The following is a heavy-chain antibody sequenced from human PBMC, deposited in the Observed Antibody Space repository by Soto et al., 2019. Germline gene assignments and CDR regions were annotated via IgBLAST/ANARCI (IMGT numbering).Heavy chain of an antibody. CDR1: GYTFTGYY. V-gene: IGHV1-2*04. CDR2: INPNSGGT. Sequence: ASVKVSCKASGYTFTGYYMRWVRHAPGQGLEWMGWINPNSGGTNYAQKFQGWVTMTRDTSISTAYMELSRLRSDDTAVYYCAREYCTNGVCYGFDYWGQGTLVTVSS. CDR3: AREYCTNGVCYGFDY. D-gene: IGHD2-8*01. J-gene: IGHJ4*02.